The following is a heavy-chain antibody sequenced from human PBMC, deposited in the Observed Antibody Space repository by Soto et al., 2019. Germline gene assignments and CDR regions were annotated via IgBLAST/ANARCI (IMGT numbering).Heavy chain of an antibody. D-gene: IGHD5-18*01. CDR1: GYSFTSYW. CDR3: ARHKVTPNYYYYGMDV. Sequence: GESLKISCKGSGYSFTSYWIGWVRQMPGEGLEWMGIIYPGDSDTRYSPSFQGQVTISADKSISTAYLQWSSLKASDTAMYYCARHKVTPNYYYYGMDVWGQGTTVTVSS. CDR2: IYPGDSDT. V-gene: IGHV5-51*01. J-gene: IGHJ6*02.